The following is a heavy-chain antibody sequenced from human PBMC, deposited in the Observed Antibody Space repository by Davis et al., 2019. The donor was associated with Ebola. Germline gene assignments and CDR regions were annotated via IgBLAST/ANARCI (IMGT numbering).Heavy chain of an antibody. CDR1: GYTFTSYG. Sequence: AASVKASCKASGYTFTSYGISWVRQAPGQGLEWMGWISAYNGNTNYAQKLQGRVTMTTDTSTSTAYMELRSLRSDDTAVYYCAREEHTLLVWDYWGQGTLVTVSS. J-gene: IGHJ4*02. CDR2: ISAYNGNT. D-gene: IGHD3-3*02. V-gene: IGHV1-18*01. CDR3: AREEHTLLVWDY.